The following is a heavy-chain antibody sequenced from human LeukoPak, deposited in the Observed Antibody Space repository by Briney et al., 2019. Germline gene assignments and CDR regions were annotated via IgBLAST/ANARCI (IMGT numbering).Heavy chain of an antibody. CDR3: ARHWGSSGWNYFDY. D-gene: IGHD6-19*01. CDR2: INHSGST. J-gene: IGHJ4*02. V-gene: IGHV4-34*01. Sequence: SETLSLTCAVYGGSFSGYYWSWIRQPPGKGLEWIGEINHSGSTNYNPSLKSRVTISVDTSKNQFSLKLSSVTAADTAVYYCARHWGSSGWNYFDYRGQGTLVTVSS. CDR1: GGSFSGYY.